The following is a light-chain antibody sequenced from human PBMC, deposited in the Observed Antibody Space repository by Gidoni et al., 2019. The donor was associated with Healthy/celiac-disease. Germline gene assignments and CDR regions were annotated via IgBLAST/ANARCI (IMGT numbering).Light chain of an antibody. J-gene: IGKJ2*01. Sequence: DIVMTQSPDSLAVSLGERATINCKSSQRVLYSSNNKNYLAWYQQKPGRPPKLLIYWASTRESGVPDRFSGSGSGTDFTLTISSLQAEDVAGYYCQQYYSTPPTFXQXTKLEIK. CDR2: WAS. CDR1: QRVLYSSNNKNY. V-gene: IGKV4-1*01. CDR3: QQYYSTPPT.